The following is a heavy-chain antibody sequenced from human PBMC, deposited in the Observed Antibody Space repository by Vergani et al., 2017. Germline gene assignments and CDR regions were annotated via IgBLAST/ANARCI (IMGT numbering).Heavy chain of an antibody. Sequence: VQLVESGGGLVPPGRSLRLSCAASGFSFGDYAMTWVRQAPGKGLGWVAFIRNKAYGGTTEYAASVKGRFTISRDDSKRLAYLQLSGLKTEDTAVYFXSRGRRYSFDYSDYWGQGTLVTVSS. CDR2: IRNKAYGGTT. J-gene: IGHJ4*02. CDR3: SRGRRYSFDYSDY. D-gene: IGHD5-18*01. CDR1: GFSFGDYA. V-gene: IGHV3-49*04.